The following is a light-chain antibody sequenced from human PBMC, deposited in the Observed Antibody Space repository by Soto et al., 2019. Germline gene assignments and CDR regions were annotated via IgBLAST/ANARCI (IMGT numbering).Light chain of an antibody. V-gene: IGKV3-15*01. CDR1: QSVSGN. Sequence: EIVMTRSPATLSVSPGERATLSCRASQSVSGNLAWYQQKPGQAPRLLIYGASTRATGIPARFSGSGSGTEFTLTISSLQSEDFAVYYCQQYNNLPPITFGQGTRLEIK. CDR3: QQYNNLPPIT. J-gene: IGKJ5*01. CDR2: GAS.